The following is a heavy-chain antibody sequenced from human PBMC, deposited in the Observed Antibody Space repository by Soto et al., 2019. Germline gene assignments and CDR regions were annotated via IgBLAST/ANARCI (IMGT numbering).Heavy chain of an antibody. D-gene: IGHD4-17*01. Sequence: PSDTLSLTCAVYGGSFSGYNWSWIRQPPGKGLEWIGEINHSGSTNYNPSLKSRVTISEDTSKKQFSLKLSSVTAADTAVYYCARRLYYYYAMDVWGQGTTVTVSS. CDR2: INHSGST. CDR3: ARRLYYYYAMDV. J-gene: IGHJ6*02. V-gene: IGHV4-34*01. CDR1: GGSFSGYN.